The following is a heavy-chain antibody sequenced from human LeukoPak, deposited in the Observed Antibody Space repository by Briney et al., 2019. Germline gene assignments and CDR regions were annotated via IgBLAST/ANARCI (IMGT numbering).Heavy chain of an antibody. Sequence: PSETLSLTCAVYGGSFSGYYWSWIRQPPGKGLEWIGEINHSGSTNYNPSLKSRVTISVDTSKNQFSLKLSSVTAADTAVYYCARVREWYSSSWYPFDYWGQGTLVTVSS. CDR1: GGSFSGYY. CDR2: INHSGST. CDR3: ARVREWYSSSWYPFDY. V-gene: IGHV4-34*01. J-gene: IGHJ4*02. D-gene: IGHD6-13*01.